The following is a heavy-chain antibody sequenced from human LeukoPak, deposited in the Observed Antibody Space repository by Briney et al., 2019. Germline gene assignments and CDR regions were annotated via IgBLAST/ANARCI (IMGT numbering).Heavy chain of an antibody. CDR3: ARTTTVTPFDP. D-gene: IGHD4-17*01. Sequence: ASVKVSCKASGYTFTSYDINWVRQATGQGLEWMGWINPNSGGTNYAQKFQGRVTMTRDTSISTAYMELSRLRSDDTAVYYCARTTTVTPFDPWGQGTLVTVSS. V-gene: IGHV1-2*02. J-gene: IGHJ5*02. CDR1: GYTFTSYD. CDR2: INPNSGGT.